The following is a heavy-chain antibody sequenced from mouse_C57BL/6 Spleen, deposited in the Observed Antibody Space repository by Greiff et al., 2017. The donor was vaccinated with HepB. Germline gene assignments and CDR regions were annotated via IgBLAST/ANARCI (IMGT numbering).Heavy chain of an antibody. Sequence: QVQLQQPGAELVKPGASVKLSCKASGYTLTSYWMHWVKQRPGRGLEWIGRIDPNSGGTKYNEKFKSKATLTVDKPSSTAYIQLSSLTSEDSAVYYCAREVTTVAGNFDYWGQGTTLTVSS. CDR2: IDPNSGGT. CDR1: GYTLTSYW. D-gene: IGHD1-1*01. J-gene: IGHJ2*01. V-gene: IGHV1-72*01. CDR3: AREVTTVAGNFDY.